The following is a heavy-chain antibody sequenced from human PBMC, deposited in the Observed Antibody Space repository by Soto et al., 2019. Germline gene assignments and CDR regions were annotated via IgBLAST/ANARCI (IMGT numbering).Heavy chain of an antibody. V-gene: IGHV3-30-3*01. CDR3: ARAYEGDYFDY. Sequence: QVQLVESWGGVVQHGRSLRLSCAASGFTFSSYAMHWVRQAPGKGLEWVAVISYDGSNKYYADSVKGRFTISRDNSKNTLYLQMNSLRAEDTAVYYCARAYEGDYFDYWGQGTLVTVSS. CDR1: GFTFSSYA. D-gene: IGHD3-16*01. J-gene: IGHJ4*02. CDR2: ISYDGSNK.